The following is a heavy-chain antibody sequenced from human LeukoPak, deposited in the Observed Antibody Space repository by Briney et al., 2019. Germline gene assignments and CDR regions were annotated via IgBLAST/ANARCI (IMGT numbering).Heavy chain of an antibody. J-gene: IGHJ4*02. CDR2: ISYDGSNK. CDR1: GFTFSSYA. V-gene: IGHV3-30-3*01. Sequence: GRSLRLSCAASGFTFSSYAMHWVRQAPGKGLEWVAVISYDGSNKYYADSVKGRFIISRDNSKNTLYLQMNSLRAEDTAVYYCASRGPFDYWGQGTLVTVSS. CDR3: ASRGPFDY.